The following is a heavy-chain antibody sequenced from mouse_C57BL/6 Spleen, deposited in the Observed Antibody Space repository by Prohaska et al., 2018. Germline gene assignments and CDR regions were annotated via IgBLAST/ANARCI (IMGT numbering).Heavy chain of an antibody. CDR2: ISSGSSTI. Sequence: EVQLVESGGGLVKPGGSLKLSCAATGFTFSDYGMHWVRQAPEKGLEWFSDISSGSSTIYYADTVKGRFTISRDNAKNTLFLQMTSLRSEDTAMYYCATGTWDYWGQGTTLTVSS. V-gene: IGHV5-17*01. J-gene: IGHJ2*01. CDR1: GFTFSDYG. CDR3: ATGTWDY. D-gene: IGHD4-1*01.